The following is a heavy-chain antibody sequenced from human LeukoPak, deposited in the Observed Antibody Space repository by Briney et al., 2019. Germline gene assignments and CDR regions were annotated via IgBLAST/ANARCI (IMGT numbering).Heavy chain of an antibody. CDR3: ARRISYYDFWSGYSYYFDY. CDR1: GGTFSSYD. J-gene: IGHJ4*02. CDR2: MNPNSGNT. Sequence: GSSVKVSCKASGGTFSSYDINWVRQATGQGLEWMGWMNPNSGNTGYAQKFQGRVTITRNTSISTAYMELSSLRSEDTAVYYCARRISYYDFWSGYSYYFDYWGQGTLVTVSS. V-gene: IGHV1-8*03. D-gene: IGHD3-3*01.